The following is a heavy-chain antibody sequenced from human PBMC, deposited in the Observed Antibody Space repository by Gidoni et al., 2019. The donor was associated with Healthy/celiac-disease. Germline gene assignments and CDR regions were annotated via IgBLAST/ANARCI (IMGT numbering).Heavy chain of an antibody. CDR2: IIPIFGTA. CDR1: AGTFSSYA. V-gene: IGHV1-69*01. CDR3: ARDLGDGYFDY. Sequence: QVQLVQSGAEVKKPGSSVKVSCKASAGTFSSYAISGARQAPGQGLEWMGGIIPIFGTANYAKKCQGRVTITAEESTSTAYMELSSLRSEDTAVYYCARDLGDGYFDYWGQGTLVTVSS. D-gene: IGHD1-26*01. J-gene: IGHJ4*02.